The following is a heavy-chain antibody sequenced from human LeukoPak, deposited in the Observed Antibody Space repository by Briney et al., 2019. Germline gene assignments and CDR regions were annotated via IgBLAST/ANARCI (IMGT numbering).Heavy chain of an antibody. V-gene: IGHV3-21*01. J-gene: IGHJ4*02. Sequence: SSDNYKYYADSVKGRFTISRDNANNSLYPQMNSLRAEDTAVYFCASGTNWCPLDFAYWGQGTQVTVSS. CDR3: ASGTNWCPLDFAY. D-gene: IGHD7-27*01. CDR2: SSDNYK.